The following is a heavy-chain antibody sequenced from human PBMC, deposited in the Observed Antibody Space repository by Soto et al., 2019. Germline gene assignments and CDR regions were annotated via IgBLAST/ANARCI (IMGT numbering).Heavy chain of an antibody. CDR3: ARDRFGSIAAAGSFEY. V-gene: IGHV3-11*05. CDR2: ISSSSSYT. J-gene: IGHJ4*02. D-gene: IGHD6-13*01. CDR1: GFTFSDYY. Sequence: QVQLVESGGGLVKPGGSLRLSCAASGFTFSDYYMSWIRQAPGKGLEWVSYISSSSSYTNYADSVKGRFTISRDNAKNSLYLQMNSLRAEDTAVYYCARDRFGSIAAAGSFEYWGQGTLVTVSS.